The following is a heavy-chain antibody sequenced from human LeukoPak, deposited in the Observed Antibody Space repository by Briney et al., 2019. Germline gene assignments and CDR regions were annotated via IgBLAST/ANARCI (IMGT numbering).Heavy chain of an antibody. CDR1: GGSISSYY. V-gene: IGHV4-59*01. CDR3: ARVMHGYGDFYGMDV. J-gene: IGHJ6*02. D-gene: IGHD4-17*01. Sequence: PSETLSLTCTVSGGSISSYYWSWIRQPPGKGLEWIGYIFYSGNTKYNPSLKSQVTMSLDTSKKQFSLKVSSVTAADTAVYYCARVMHGYGDFYGMDVWGQGTTVTVSS. CDR2: IFYSGNT.